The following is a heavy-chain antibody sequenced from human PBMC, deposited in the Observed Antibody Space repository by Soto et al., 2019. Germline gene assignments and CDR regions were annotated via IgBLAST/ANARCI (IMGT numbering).Heavy chain of an antibody. CDR1: GGSISSGGYY. V-gene: IGHV4-31*03. D-gene: IGHD4-17*01. Sequence: QVQLQESGPGLVKPSQTLSLTCTVSGGSISSGGYYWSWIRQHPGKGLEWIGYIYYSGSTYYNPSLKSRVTISVDTSKNQFSLMLSSVTAADTAVYYCATEFYGGNQEAPTYGMDVWGQGTTVTVSS. CDR2: IYYSGST. J-gene: IGHJ6*02. CDR3: ATEFYGGNQEAPTYGMDV.